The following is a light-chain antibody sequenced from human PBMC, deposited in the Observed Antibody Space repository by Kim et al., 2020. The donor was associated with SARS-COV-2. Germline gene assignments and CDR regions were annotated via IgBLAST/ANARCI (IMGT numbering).Light chain of an antibody. CDR1: QSVSSSY. Sequence: EIVLTQSPGTLSLSPGERATLSCRVSQSVSSSYLAWYQQKPGQAPRLLIYGASSRAIGIPDRFSGSGSGTDFTLTISRLEPEDFAVYYCQQYGSSWTFGQGTKVDIK. V-gene: IGKV3-20*01. CDR2: GAS. J-gene: IGKJ1*01. CDR3: QQYGSSWT.